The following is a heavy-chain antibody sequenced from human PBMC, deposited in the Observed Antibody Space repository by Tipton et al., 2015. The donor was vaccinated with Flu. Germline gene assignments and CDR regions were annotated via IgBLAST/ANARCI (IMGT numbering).Heavy chain of an antibody. CDR3: ARDRWEYASGFDS. D-gene: IGHD6-19*01. CDR2: IFHSGTT. V-gene: IGHV4-38-2*02. J-gene: IGHJ5*01. Sequence: GLVKPSETLSLTCAVSGYSISSGYYWGWIRQPPGKGLEWIGSIFHSGTTSYNPSLKSRVSISVDTSKNQFSLKLASMTAADTAVYYCARDRWEYASGFDSWGQGTLVTVSP. CDR1: GYSISSGYY.